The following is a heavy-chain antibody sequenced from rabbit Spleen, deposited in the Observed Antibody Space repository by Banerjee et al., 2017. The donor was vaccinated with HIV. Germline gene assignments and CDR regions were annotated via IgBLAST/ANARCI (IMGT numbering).Heavy chain of an antibody. CDR3: ARYYNDNTYFGFNI. J-gene: IGHJ4*02. CDR2: SNIGGSA. V-gene: IGHV1S69*01. Sequence: QSVEESGGRLVTPGTPLTLTCTASGFSLSSYDMSWVRQAPGKGLEYIGFSNIGGSAYYANWAKGRFTISRTSTTVDLKITRPTTEDTATYFCARYYNDNTYFGFNIWGPGTLVTVS. D-gene: IGHD1-1*01. CDR1: GFSLSSYD.